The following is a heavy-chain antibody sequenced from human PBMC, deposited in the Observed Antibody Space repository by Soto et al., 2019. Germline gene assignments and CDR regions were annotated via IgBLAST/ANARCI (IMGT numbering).Heavy chain of an antibody. CDR1: GGSISSSNW. D-gene: IGHD3-9*01. CDR3: ARAPVNYDILTGYYDNAFDI. J-gene: IGHJ3*02. CDR2: IYHSGST. V-gene: IGHV4-4*02. Sequence: SETLSLTCAVSGGSISSSNWWSWVRQPPGKGLEWIGEIYHSGSTNYNPSLKSRVTISVDKSKNQFSLKLSSVTAADTAVYYCARAPVNYDILTGYYDNAFDIWGQGTMVTVSS.